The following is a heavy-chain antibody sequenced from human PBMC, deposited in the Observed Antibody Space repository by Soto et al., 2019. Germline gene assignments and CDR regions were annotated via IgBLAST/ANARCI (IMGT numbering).Heavy chain of an antibody. CDR2: ISGSGGST. D-gene: IGHD6-13*01. CDR1: GFTFSSYA. Sequence: LRLSCAASGFTFSSYAMSWVRQAPGKGLEWVPAISGSGGSTYYADSVKGRFTISRDNSKNTLYLQMNSLRAEDTAVYYCAKDRGSSWPNWFDPWGQGTLVTVSS. V-gene: IGHV3-23*01. CDR3: AKDRGSSWPNWFDP. J-gene: IGHJ5*02.